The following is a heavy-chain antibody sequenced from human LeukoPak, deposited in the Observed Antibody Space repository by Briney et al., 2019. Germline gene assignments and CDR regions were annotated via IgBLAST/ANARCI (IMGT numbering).Heavy chain of an antibody. CDR2: FDPEDGET. CDR3: ATEWGSGSNYNFDY. D-gene: IGHD3-10*01. V-gene: IGHV1-24*01. CDR1: GYTLTELS. Sequence: ASVKVSCKVSGYTLTELSMHWVRQAPGNGLEWMGGFDPEDGETIYAQKFQGRVTMTEDTSTDTAYMELSSLRSEDTAVYYCATEWGSGSNYNFDYWGQGTLVTVSS. J-gene: IGHJ4*02.